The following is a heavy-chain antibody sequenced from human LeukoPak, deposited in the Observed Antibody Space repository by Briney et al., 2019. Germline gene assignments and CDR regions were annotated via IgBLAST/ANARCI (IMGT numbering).Heavy chain of an antibody. D-gene: IGHD5-12*01. CDR2: IYPGDSDT. V-gene: IGHV5-51*01. J-gene: IGHJ4*02. Sequence: PGESLKISCKASGYSFTSNWIGWVRQIPGKGLEWMGIIYPGDSDTRNSPSFQGQVSISADKSISTAYLQWSSLKPSDTAMYYCARTRGYSHGFDYWGQGTLVTVSS. CDR1: GYSFTSNW. CDR3: ARTRGYSHGFDY.